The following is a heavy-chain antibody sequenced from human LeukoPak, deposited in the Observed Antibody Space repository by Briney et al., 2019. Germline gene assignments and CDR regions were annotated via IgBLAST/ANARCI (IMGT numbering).Heavy chain of an antibody. D-gene: IGHD7-27*01. CDR1: GGSISSGDYY. CDR2: IYYSGST. V-gene: IGHV4-30-4*01. Sequence: SETLSLTCTVSGGSISSGDYYWSWIRQPPGKGLEWIGYIYYSGSTYYNPSLKSRVTISVDTSKNQFSLKLSSVTAADTAVYYCARVCHAGALNFDYWGQGTLVTVSS. CDR3: ARVCHAGALNFDY. J-gene: IGHJ4*02.